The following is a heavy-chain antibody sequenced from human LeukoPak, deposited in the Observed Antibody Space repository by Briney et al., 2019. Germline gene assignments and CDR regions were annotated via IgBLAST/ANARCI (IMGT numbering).Heavy chain of an antibody. CDR2: ISYDGSNK. Sequence: GRSLRLSCAASGFTFSSYAMHWVRQAPGKGLEWVAVISYDGSNKYYADSVKGRFTISRDNSKNMLYLQMNSLRAEDTAVYYCARGQYSGSYIEYFDYWGQGTLVAVSS. V-gene: IGHV3-30*04. J-gene: IGHJ4*02. D-gene: IGHD1-26*01. CDR1: GFTFSSYA. CDR3: ARGQYSGSYIEYFDY.